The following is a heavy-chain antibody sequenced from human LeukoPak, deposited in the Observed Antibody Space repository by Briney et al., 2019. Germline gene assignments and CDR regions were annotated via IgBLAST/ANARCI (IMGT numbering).Heavy chain of an antibody. CDR2: INPNSGGT. J-gene: IGHJ5*02. CDR1: GYTFTGYY. D-gene: IGHD3-3*01. CDR3: ARGTFYDFWSGSANWFDP. Sequence: ASVKVSCKASGYTFTGYYMHWVRQAPGQGLEWMGWINPNSGGTNYAQKFQGRDTMTRDTSISTAYMELSRLRSDDTAVYYCARGTFYDFWSGSANWFDPWGQGTLVTVSS. V-gene: IGHV1-2*02.